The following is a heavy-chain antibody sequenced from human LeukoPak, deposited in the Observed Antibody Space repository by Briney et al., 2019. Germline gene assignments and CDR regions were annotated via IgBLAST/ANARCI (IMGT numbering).Heavy chain of an antibody. Sequence: PGGSLRLSCAASGFTFSSYDMHWVRQATGKGLEWVSAIGTAGDTYYPGSVKGRFTISRENAKNSLYLQMNSLRAGDTAVYYCARGIAAAGSFDYWGQGTLVTVSS. CDR2: IGTAGDT. CDR3: ARGIAAAGSFDY. V-gene: IGHV3-13*01. J-gene: IGHJ4*02. D-gene: IGHD6-13*01. CDR1: GFTFSSYD.